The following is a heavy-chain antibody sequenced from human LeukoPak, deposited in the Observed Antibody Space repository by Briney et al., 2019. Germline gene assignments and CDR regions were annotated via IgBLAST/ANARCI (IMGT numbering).Heavy chain of an antibody. CDR2: IIPIFGTA. Sequence: SVKVSCKASGGTFSSYAISWVRQAPGQGLEWMGGIIPIFGTANYAQKFQGRVTITADKSTSTAYMELSSLRSEDTAVYYCARWLQPGDYFDYWGQGTLVTVSS. CDR3: ARWLQPGDYFDY. CDR1: GGTFSSYA. V-gene: IGHV1-69*06. J-gene: IGHJ4*02. D-gene: IGHD5-24*01.